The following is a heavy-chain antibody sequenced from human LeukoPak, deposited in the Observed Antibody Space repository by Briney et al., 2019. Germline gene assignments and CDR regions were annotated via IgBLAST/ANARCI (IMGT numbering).Heavy chain of an antibody. CDR3: ARDRDILGSTFFDK. CDR1: GYTFTGYY. J-gene: IGHJ4*02. CDR2: INSNSGGS. V-gene: IGHV1-2*02. Sequence: GASVKVSCKASGYTFTGYYMHWVRQAPGQGLEWMGWINSNSGGSNYAQKFQGRVTMTRDTSISTVYMDLSRLRSDDTAVYYCARDRDILGSTFFDKWGQGTLVTVSS. D-gene: IGHD5-12*01.